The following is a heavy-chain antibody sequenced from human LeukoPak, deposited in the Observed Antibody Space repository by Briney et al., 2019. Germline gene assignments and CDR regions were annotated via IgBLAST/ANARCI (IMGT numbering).Heavy chain of an antibody. V-gene: IGHV3-21*01. CDR1: GFTFSSYS. D-gene: IGHD1-26*01. CDR2: ISSSSSYI. Sequence: GGSLRLSCAASGFTFSSYSMNWVRQAPGKGLEWVSSISSSSSYIYYADSVKGRFTISRDNAKNSLYLQMNSLRAEDTAVYYCARDRWEPLTVFDYWGQGTLVTASS. J-gene: IGHJ4*02. CDR3: ARDRWEPLTVFDY.